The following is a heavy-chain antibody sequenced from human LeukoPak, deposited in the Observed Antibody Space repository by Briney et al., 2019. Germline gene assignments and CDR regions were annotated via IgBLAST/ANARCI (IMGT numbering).Heavy chain of an antibody. CDR1: GFTFSTYG. D-gene: IGHD4/OR15-4a*01. J-gene: IGHJ6*03. CDR2: IGGSGGGT. Sequence: GGSLRLSCAASGFTFSTYGMSWVRQAPGKGLEWVSAIGGSGGGTYYADSVKGRFTISRDNSKNTLYLQMNSLRAEDTAVYYCARDRRLWNMDVWGTGTTVTISS. CDR3: ARDRRLWNMDV. V-gene: IGHV3-23*01.